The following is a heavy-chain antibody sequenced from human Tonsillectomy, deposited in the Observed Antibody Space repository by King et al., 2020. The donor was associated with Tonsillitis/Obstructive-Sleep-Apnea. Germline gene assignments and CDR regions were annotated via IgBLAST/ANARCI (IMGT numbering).Heavy chain of an antibody. CDR1: GYTFTTYA. Sequence: QLVQSGSELRNPGASVKVSCKASGYTFTTYAMNWVRQAPGQGLEWMGWINTNTGNLTYAQGFTGRFVFSLDTSVSTAYLQISSLKAEDTALYYCARGSCSGGNCYVDYYYMDVWGKGTTVTVSS. D-gene: IGHD2-15*01. CDR2: INTNTGNL. V-gene: IGHV7-4-1*02. CDR3: ARGSCSGGNCYVDYYYMDV. J-gene: IGHJ6*03.